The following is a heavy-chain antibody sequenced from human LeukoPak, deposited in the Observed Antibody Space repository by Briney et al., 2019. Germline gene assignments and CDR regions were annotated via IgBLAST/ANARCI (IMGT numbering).Heavy chain of an antibody. CDR1: GFTFTSYW. CDR3: VRGAPFDY. Sequence: GGSLRLSCAASGFTFTSYWMHWVRQAPGKGLVWVSRINSDGTSTSYADSVKGRFTISRDNAKNMLYLEMNSLRVDDTSVYYCVRGAPFDYWGQGTLATVSS. J-gene: IGHJ4*02. V-gene: IGHV3-74*01. CDR2: INSDGTST. D-gene: IGHD1-26*01.